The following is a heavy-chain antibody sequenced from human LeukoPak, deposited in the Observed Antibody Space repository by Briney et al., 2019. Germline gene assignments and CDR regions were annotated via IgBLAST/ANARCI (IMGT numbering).Heavy chain of an antibody. CDR2: ISYDGSNK. D-gene: IGHD6-13*01. CDR3: AKDVLGSWSVVDY. J-gene: IGHJ4*02. V-gene: IGHV3-30*18. Sequence: GGSLRLSCGASGFTFSSYGMHWVRQAPGKGLEWVAVISYDGSNKYYADSVKGRFTISRDNSKNTLYLQMNSLRAEDTAVYYCAKDVLGSWSVVDYWGREPWSPSPQ. CDR1: GFTFSSYG.